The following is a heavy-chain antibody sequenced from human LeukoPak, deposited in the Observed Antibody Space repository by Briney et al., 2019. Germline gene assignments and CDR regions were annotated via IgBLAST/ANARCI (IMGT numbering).Heavy chain of an antibody. V-gene: IGHV1-46*01. Sequence: GASVKVSCKASGYTFTSYYMHWVRQAPGQGLEWRGIINPSGGSTSYAQKFQGRVTMTRDTSTSTVYMELSSLRSEDTAVYYCARGSGPPIKNWNWEQRAFDIWGQGTMVTVSS. J-gene: IGHJ3*02. D-gene: IGHD1-7*01. CDR2: INPSGGST. CDR1: GYTFTSYY. CDR3: ARGSGPPIKNWNWEQRAFDI.